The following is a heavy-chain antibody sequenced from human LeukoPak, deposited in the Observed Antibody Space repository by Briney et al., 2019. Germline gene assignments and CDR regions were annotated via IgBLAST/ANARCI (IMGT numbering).Heavy chain of an antibody. Sequence: PSETLSLTCTVSGGSVSSGNYYWSWIRQPPGKGLDWIGYIYYSGSTNYNPSLKSRVTISADTSKNQFSLRLSSVTAADTAVYHCARDPSGYFNYWGQGTLATVSS. CDR3: ARDPSGYFNY. J-gene: IGHJ4*02. V-gene: IGHV4-61*01. CDR2: IYYSGST. CDR1: GGSVSSGNYY. D-gene: IGHD3-22*01.